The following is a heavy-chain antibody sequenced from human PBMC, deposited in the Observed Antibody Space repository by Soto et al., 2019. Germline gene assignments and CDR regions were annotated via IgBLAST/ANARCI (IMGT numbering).Heavy chain of an antibody. Sequence: SETLSLTCTVSGGSISSGGYYWSWIRQFPGKGLEWIGYISSIGSTYYNPSLGSRLSMSVDTSKDQFSLRLTSVTAADTAVYYCVRVRCSGSFYNGGLWYWGQGTLVPVSS. J-gene: IGHJ4*02. CDR3: VRVRCSGSFYNGGLWY. D-gene: IGHD3-10*02. CDR1: GGSISSGGYY. CDR2: ISSIGST. V-gene: IGHV4-31*03.